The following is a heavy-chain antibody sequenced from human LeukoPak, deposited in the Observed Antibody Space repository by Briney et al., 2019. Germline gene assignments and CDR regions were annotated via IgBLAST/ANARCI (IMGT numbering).Heavy chain of an antibody. CDR1: GFTFSSHW. Sequence: PGGSLRLSSAASGFTFSSHWMHWVRQAPGKGLLWISLINSDGSSTTYADSVKGRFTISRDNAKNTLYLQMDSLRAEDTAVYYCTRGSVVAPISASDIWGQGTMVTVSS. V-gene: IGHV3-74*01. D-gene: IGHD2-21*02. CDR3: TRGSVVAPISASDI. CDR2: INSDGSST. J-gene: IGHJ3*02.